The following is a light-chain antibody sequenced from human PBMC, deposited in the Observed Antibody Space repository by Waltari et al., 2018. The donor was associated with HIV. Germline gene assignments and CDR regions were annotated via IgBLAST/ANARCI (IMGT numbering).Light chain of an antibody. CDR2: RNN. J-gene: IGLJ1*01. CDR1: SSNIGSNY. V-gene: IGLV1-47*01. CDR3: AAWDDSLRGFYV. Sequence: QSVLTQPPSASGTPGQRVTISCSGSSSNIGSNYVYWYQQLPGTAPKLLIYRNNQRPSGVPDRFSGSKSGTSASLAISGLRSEDEADYYCAAWDDSLRGFYVFGTGTKVTVL.